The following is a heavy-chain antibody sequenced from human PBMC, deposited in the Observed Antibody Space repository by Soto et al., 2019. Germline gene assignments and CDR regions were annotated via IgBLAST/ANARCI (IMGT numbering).Heavy chain of an antibody. CDR3: ARARDGYSYGDFDF. V-gene: IGHV3-48*02. Sequence: GGSLRLSCAASGFTFTTYSMVWVCQAPGKGLEWVSYISSTSTTIKYAGSVEGRFSISRDSAKNSLHLQMNSLRHEDTAIYYCARARDGYSYGDFDFWGQGTLVTVSS. CDR1: GFTFTTYS. J-gene: IGHJ4*02. CDR2: ISSTSTTI. D-gene: IGHD5-18*01.